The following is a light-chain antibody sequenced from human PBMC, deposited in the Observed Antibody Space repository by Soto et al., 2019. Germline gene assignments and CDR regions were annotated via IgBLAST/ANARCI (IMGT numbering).Light chain of an antibody. CDR3: MQSIQVPSIT. Sequence: DIVMTQSPLSLPVTPGEPASISCRSSQSLLHSNGFNYLDWYLQKPGQSPQLLIYLGSNRFSGVPDRFSGSGSGTDFTLKISRVEAEDVGVYYCMQSIQVPSITFGQGTRLEIK. CDR2: LGS. CDR1: QSLLHSNGFNY. J-gene: IGKJ5*01. V-gene: IGKV2D-29*02.